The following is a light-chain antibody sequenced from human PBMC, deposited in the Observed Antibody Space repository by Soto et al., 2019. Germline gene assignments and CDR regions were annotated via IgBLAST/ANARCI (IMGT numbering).Light chain of an antibody. J-gene: IGKJ1*01. CDR3: RQYYSYSPWT. CDR2: DGA. CDR1: HSISSW. Sequence: DIQMTKSPATLSASVGVSVSLTCRASHSISSWLAWYQQHPGKAPKLLIYDGASFGSGVPSRCSGNGACTEFTLTISSLQPDDFATYYCRQYYSYSPWTFGQGTKVDIK. V-gene: IGKV1-5*01.